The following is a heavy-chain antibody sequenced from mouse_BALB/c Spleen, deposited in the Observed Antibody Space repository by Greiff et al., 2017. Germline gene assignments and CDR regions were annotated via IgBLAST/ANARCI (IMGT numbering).Heavy chain of an antibody. CDR2: INPSTGYT. J-gene: IGHJ4*01. CDR1: GYTFTSYW. CDR3: ARSSFYYGNSYYAMDY. D-gene: IGHD2-1*01. V-gene: IGHV1-7*01. Sequence: QVQLQQSGAELAKPGASVKMSCKASGYTFTSYWMHWVKQRPGQGLEWIGYINPSTGYTEYNQKFKDKATLTADKSSSTAYMQLSSLTSEDSAVYYCARSSFYYGNSYYAMDYWGQGTSVTVSS.